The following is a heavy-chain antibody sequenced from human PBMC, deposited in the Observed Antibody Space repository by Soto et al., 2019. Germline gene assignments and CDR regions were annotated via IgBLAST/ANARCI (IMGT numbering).Heavy chain of an antibody. V-gene: IGHV3-74*01. Sequence: GSLRLSCAASGFNFSNHWMHWVRQRPGEGLVWVSRITSDGKSKAYAESVKGRFAVSRDNAKNTLYLRMNGLTAEDTAVYYCARESGDWPLNWFDPWGLGTLVTVSS. CDR3: ARESGDWPLNWFDP. D-gene: IGHD2-21*02. CDR2: ITSDGKSK. J-gene: IGHJ5*02. CDR1: GFNFSNHW.